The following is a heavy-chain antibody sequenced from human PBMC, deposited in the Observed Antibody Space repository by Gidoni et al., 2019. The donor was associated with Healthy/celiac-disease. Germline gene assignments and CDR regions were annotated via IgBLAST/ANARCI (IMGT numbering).Heavy chain of an antibody. CDR2: INPSGGST. Sequence: QVQLVQSGAEVKKPGASVKVSCKASGYTFTSYYMHWVRQAPGQGLEWMGIINPSGGSTSYAQKFQGRVTMTRDTSTSTVYMELSSLRSEDTAVYYCARAWSRLWSSKHRDDYFQHWGQGTLVTVSS. CDR1: GYTFTSYY. CDR3: ARAWSRLWSSKHRDDYFQH. J-gene: IGHJ1*01. V-gene: IGHV1-46*01. D-gene: IGHD5-18*01.